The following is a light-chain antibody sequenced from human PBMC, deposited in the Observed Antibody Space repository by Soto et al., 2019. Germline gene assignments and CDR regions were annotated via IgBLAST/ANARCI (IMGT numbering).Light chain of an antibody. CDR3: QQFGRSRSMYT. V-gene: IGKV3-20*01. Sequence: EIVLTQSPGTLSLSPGERATLSCRASQSVRSDYLAWYQQKPGQAPRLLIYGASSRATGIPDRFSGSGSGTDFSLTISRLEPEDFAVYYCQQFGRSRSMYTCGKGTKLEIK. J-gene: IGKJ2*01. CDR1: QSVRSDY. CDR2: GAS.